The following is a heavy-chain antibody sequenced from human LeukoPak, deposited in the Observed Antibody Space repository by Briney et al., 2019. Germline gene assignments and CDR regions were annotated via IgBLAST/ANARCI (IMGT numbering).Heavy chain of an antibody. CDR3: AKDGGVGATLPHTFFDY. J-gene: IGHJ4*02. Sequence: AGGSLRLSCAASGFSFSDYGFHWVRQVPGKGLEWVAVIWYDGSKEYYSDSMKGRVTISRDNSKDTVYLHMDSLRVEDTAIYYCAKDGGVGATLPHTFFDYWGQGTLVTVSS. V-gene: IGHV3-33*06. CDR2: IWYDGSKE. CDR1: GFSFSDYG. D-gene: IGHD1-26*01.